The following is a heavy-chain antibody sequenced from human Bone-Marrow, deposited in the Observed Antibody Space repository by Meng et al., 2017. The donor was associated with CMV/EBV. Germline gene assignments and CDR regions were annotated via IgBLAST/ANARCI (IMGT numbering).Heavy chain of an antibody. CDR2: IIPIFGTA. J-gene: IGHJ3*02. V-gene: IGHV1-69*05. Sequence: AISWVRQAPGQGLEWMGGIIPIFGTANYAQKFQGRVTITTDESTSTAYMELSSLRSEDTAVYYCARSTTQLVHYGGNSELEVDAFDIWGQGTMVTVSS. CDR1: A. CDR3: ARSTTQLVHYGGNSELEVDAFDI. D-gene: IGHD4-23*01.